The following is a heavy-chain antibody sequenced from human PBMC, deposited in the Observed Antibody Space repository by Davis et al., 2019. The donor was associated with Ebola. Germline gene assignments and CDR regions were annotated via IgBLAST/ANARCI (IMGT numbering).Heavy chain of an antibody. Sequence: SETLSLTCTVSGGSISSSSYYWGWIRQPPGKGLEWIGSIYYSGSTYYNPSLKSRVTISVDTSKNQFSLKLSSVTAADTAVYYYARHSGGVVVAVSRVAYYYGMDVWGQGTTVTVSS. CDR1: GGSISSSSYY. J-gene: IGHJ6*02. CDR3: ARHSGGVVVAVSRVAYYYGMDV. D-gene: IGHD2-15*01. V-gene: IGHV4-39*01. CDR2: IYYSGST.